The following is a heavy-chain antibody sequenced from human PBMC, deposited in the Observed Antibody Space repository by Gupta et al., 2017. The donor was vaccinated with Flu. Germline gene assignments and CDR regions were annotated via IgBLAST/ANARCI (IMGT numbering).Heavy chain of an antibody. J-gene: IGHJ5*02. CDR2: IDHSGGT. Sequence: SGSSWSWIRQPPGKGPEWIGEIDHSGGTNYNPSRKSRVTMSVDTSKNQFSLNLYSVTAADTAIYYCTRLGGFTVGYNWFDPWGQGTLVTVSS. CDR1: SGSS. V-gene: IGHV4-34*01. CDR3: TRLGGFTVGYNWFDP. D-gene: IGHD4-4*01.